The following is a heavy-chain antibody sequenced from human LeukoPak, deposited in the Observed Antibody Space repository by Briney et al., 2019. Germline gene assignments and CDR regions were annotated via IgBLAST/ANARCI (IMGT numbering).Heavy chain of an antibody. V-gene: IGHV3-20*04. CDR1: GFTVSSNY. CDR2: INWNGGNT. J-gene: IGHJ4*02. CDR3: ARAQWDSSGYYSFDY. Sequence: GGSLRLSCAASGFTVSSNYMSWVRQAPGKGLEWVSAINWNGGNTGYADSVKGRFTISRDNAKNSLYLQMNSLRAEDTALYYCARAQWDSSGYYSFDYWGQGTLVTVSS. D-gene: IGHD3-22*01.